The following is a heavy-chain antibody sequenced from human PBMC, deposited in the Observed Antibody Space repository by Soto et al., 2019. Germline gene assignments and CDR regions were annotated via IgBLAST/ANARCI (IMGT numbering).Heavy chain of an antibody. J-gene: IGHJ4*02. Sequence: GGSLRLSCAASGFTFSDYYMSWIRQAPGKGLEWVSYISSSGSTIYYADSVKGRFTISRDNAKNSLYLQMNSLRAEDTAVYYCASDVSYGDYFFDYWGQGTLVTVSS. D-gene: IGHD4-17*01. CDR2: ISSSGSTI. CDR3: ASDVSYGDYFFDY. V-gene: IGHV3-11*01. CDR1: GFTFSDYY.